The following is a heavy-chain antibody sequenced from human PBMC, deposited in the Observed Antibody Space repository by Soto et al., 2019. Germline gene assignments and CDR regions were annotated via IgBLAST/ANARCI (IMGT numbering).Heavy chain of an antibody. V-gene: IGHV6-1*01. D-gene: IGHD3-10*01. J-gene: IGHJ6*02. CDR3: ARYYYGSGNYYYYGMDV. Sequence: SQTLSLTCAISGDSVSSNSAAWNWIRQSPSRGLEWLGRTYYKSKWYNDYAVSVKSRITINPDTSKNQFSLQLNSVTPEDTAVYYCARYYYGSGNYYYYGMDVWGQGTTVTVSS. CDR2: TYYKSKWYN. CDR1: GDSVSSNSAA.